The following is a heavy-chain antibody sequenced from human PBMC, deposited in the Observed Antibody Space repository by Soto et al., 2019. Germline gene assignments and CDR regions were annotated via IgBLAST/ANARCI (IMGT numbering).Heavy chain of an antibody. D-gene: IGHD1-26*01. CDR3: ARAGGGYYWFDP. V-gene: IGHV4-30-2*01. Sequence: SETLSLTCAVSGGSISSGGYSWSWIRQPPGKGLEWIGYIYHSGSTYYNPSLKSRVTISVDRSKNQFSLKLSSVAAADTAVYYCARAGGGYYWFDPWGQGTLVTVSS. CDR2: IYHSGST. CDR1: GGSISSGGYS. J-gene: IGHJ5*02.